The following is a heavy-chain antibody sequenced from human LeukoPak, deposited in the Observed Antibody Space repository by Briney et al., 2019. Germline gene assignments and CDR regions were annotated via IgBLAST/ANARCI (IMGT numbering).Heavy chain of an antibody. CDR2: IYYSGST. D-gene: IGHD3-3*01. Sequence: PSETLSLTCTVSGGSISSSSYYWGWIRQPPGKGLEWIGSIYYSGSTYYSPSLKSRVTISVDTSKNQFSLKLSSVTAADTAVYYCARTYLRARITIFGPEYYFDYWGQGTLVTVSS. CDR1: GGSISSSSYY. J-gene: IGHJ4*02. CDR3: ARTYLRARITIFGPEYYFDY. V-gene: IGHV4-39*01.